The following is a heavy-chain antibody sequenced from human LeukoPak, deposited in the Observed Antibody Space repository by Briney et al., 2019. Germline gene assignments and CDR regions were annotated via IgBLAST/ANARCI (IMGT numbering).Heavy chain of an antibody. Sequence: ASVKVCCEASGYTSTGYYMHWVRQAPGQGLEWMGWINPNSGGTNYAQKFQGRVTMTRDTSISTAYMELSRLRSDDTAVYYCARPVFCSSTSCPFDYWGQGTLVTVSS. CDR2: INPNSGGT. CDR3: ARPVFCSSTSCPFDY. CDR1: GYTSTGYY. J-gene: IGHJ4*02. V-gene: IGHV1-2*02. D-gene: IGHD2-2*01.